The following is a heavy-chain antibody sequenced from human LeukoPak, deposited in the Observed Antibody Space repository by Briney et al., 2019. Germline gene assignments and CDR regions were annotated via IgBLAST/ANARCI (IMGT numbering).Heavy chain of an antibody. D-gene: IGHD2-21*01. Sequence: PGGSPRLSCAASGFTFSNHEVNWVRQAPGKGLEWVSYISSDGNMKYYRDSVKGRFSISRDNAKNSLYLQMNSLRAEDTATYYCAREVYSGSPMDVWGKGTTVTVSS. CDR2: ISSDGNMK. J-gene: IGHJ6*04. CDR1: GFTFSNHE. CDR3: AREVYSGSPMDV. V-gene: IGHV3-48*03.